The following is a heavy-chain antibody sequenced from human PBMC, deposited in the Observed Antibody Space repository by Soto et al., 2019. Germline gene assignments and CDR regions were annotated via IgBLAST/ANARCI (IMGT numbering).Heavy chain of an antibody. CDR3: AKDMKWGGMTTIHYFDS. CDR2: ISSNSDTI. V-gene: IGHV3-9*02. CDR1: GFTADDYA. J-gene: IGHJ4*02. Sequence: EVQLVESGGGLVQPGRSLRLSCVASGFTADDYAMHWVRQAPGKGLEWVSGISSNSDTIDYADSVKGRFTISRDNAKNSLFLPMNRLRPEDTALYYCAKDMKWGGMTTIHYFDSWGQGTLVTVSS. D-gene: IGHD4-17*01.